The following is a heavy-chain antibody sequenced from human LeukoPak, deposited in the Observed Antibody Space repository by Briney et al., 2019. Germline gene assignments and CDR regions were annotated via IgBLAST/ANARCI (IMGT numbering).Heavy chain of an antibody. V-gene: IGHV4-4*07. CDR1: GDSISSNY. Sequence: SETLSLTCTVSGDSISSNYWSWIRQPAQKGLEWIGRIYTSGSTNYNPSLKSRVTISVDTSKNQFSLKLSSVTAADTAVYYCAQGSYDRHKYYYYYYMDVWGKGTTVTVSS. D-gene: IGHD3-10*01. J-gene: IGHJ6*03. CDR3: AQGSYDRHKYYYYYYMDV. CDR2: IYTSGST.